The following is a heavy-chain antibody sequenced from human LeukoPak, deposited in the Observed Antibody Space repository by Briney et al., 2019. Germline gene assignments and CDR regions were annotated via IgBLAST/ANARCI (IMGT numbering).Heavy chain of an antibody. CDR1: GGSFSGYY. CDR3: ARGNCSGDSCPNWFDP. Sequence: SETLSLTCAVYGGSFSGYYWSWIRQPPGKGLEWIGKINHSGSTNYNPSLKSRVTISVDTSKNQFSLKLSSVTAADTAVYYCARGNCSGDSCPNWFDPWGQGTLVTVSS. D-gene: IGHD2-15*01. V-gene: IGHV4-34*01. J-gene: IGHJ5*02. CDR2: INHSGST.